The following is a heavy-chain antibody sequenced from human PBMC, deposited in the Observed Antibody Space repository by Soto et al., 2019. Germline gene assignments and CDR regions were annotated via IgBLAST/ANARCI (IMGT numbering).Heavy chain of an antibody. J-gene: IGHJ4*02. D-gene: IGHD3-10*01. Sequence: ASVKVSCKTSGYTFSSYTIAWVRQAPGQGLEWLGWISPDDGNTEYEQKFQGRVTMTADTLTNNAYMELRSLKYDDTAVYYCARVEAPFGESLHWGQGIPVTVSS. CDR1: GYTFSSYT. CDR3: ARVEAPFGESLH. CDR2: ISPDDGNT. V-gene: IGHV1-18*01.